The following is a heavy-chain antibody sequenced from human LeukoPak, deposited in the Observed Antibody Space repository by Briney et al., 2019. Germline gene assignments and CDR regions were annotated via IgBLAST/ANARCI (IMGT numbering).Heavy chain of an antibody. CDR1: GYTFTSYD. Sequence: ASVKVSCKASGYTFTSYDINWVRQATGQGLEWMGWMNPNSGNTGYAQKFQGRVTMTRNTSISTAYMELSSLRSEDTAVYYCASGYYDSSGYYPGDCWGQGTLVTVSS. J-gene: IGHJ4*02. D-gene: IGHD3-22*01. CDR2: MNPNSGNT. V-gene: IGHV1-8*01. CDR3: ASGYYDSSGYYPGDC.